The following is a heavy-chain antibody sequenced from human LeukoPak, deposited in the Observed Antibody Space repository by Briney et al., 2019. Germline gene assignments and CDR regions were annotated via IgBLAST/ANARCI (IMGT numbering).Heavy chain of an antibody. CDR1: GFSLSNFE. CDR3: ATRRPPHRGPFES. Sequence: GGSPRPSCAASGFSLSNFELNWVRRAPGKGLEWVSYNSSSGKTTLHADSVQGRFTISRDNPKNLLYHQMNSLRVDDSALYYCATRRPPHRGPFESWGQGSLVTVSS. CDR2: NSSSGKTT. J-gene: IGHJ4*02. D-gene: IGHD3-16*01. V-gene: IGHV3-48*03.